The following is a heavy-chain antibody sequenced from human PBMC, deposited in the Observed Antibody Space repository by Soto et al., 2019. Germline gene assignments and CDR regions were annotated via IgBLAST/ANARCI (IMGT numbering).Heavy chain of an antibody. CDR1: GFTFSSYA. CDR3: ARDIGNGMGYGPDGAFDI. CDR2: ISYDGSNK. Sequence: QVQLVESGGGVVQPGRSLRLSCAASGFTFSSYAMHWVRQAPGKGLEWVAVISYDGSNKYYADSVKGRFTISRDNSKNARYLQMNSLRAEDTAVYYCARDIGNGMGYGPDGAFDIWGQGTMVTVSS. D-gene: IGHD5-18*01. J-gene: IGHJ3*02. V-gene: IGHV3-30-3*01.